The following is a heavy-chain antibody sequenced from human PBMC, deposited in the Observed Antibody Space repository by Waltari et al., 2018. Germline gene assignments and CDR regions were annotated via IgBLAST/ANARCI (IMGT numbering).Heavy chain of an antibody. D-gene: IGHD2-15*01. CDR2: IIPIFGTA. CDR3: ATLRVYSGGSSQGSHAFDI. V-gene: IGHV1-69*13. CDR1: GGTFSSYA. J-gene: IGHJ3*02. Sequence: QVQLVQSGAEVKKPGSSVKVSCKASGGTFSSYAISWVRQAPGQGLEWMGGIIPIFGTANYAQKFQGRVTITADESTSTAYMELSSLRSEDTAVYYCATLRVYSGGSSQGSHAFDIWGQGTMVTVSS.